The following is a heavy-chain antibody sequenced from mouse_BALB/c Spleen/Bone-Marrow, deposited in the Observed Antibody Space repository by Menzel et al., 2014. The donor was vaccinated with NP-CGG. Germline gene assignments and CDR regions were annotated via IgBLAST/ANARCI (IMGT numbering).Heavy chain of an antibody. CDR3: TRKELRSDFDY. V-gene: IGHV6-6*02. Sequence: EVKLMESGGGLVQPGGSMKPSCVASGFTFSNYWMNWVRQSPEKGLEWVAEIRLKSNNYATHYAESVKGRFTISRDDSKSTVYLQMTNLRAEDTGIYYCTRKELRSDFDYWGQGTTLTVSS. CDR2: IRLKSNNYAT. J-gene: IGHJ2*01. D-gene: IGHD1-1*01. CDR1: GFTFSNYW.